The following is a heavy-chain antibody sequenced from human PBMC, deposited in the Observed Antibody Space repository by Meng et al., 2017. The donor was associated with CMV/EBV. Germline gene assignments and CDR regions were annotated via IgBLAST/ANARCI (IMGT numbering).Heavy chain of an antibody. CDR1: GFTFSDYY. CDR3: ARRDDYSNYVLFY. Sequence: GESLKISCAASGFTFSDYYMSWIRQAPGKGLEWVSYISSSGSTIYYADSVKGRFTISRDNAKNLLYLQMNSLRAEDTAVYYCARRDDYSNYVLFYWGQGTLVTVSS. J-gene: IGHJ4*02. D-gene: IGHD4-11*01. V-gene: IGHV3-11*01. CDR2: ISSSGSTI.